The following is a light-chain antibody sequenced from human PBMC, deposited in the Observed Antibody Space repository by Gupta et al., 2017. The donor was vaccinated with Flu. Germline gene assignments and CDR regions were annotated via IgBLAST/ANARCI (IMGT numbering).Light chain of an antibody. Sequence: SYVLTQPPSVSVAPGQTARITCGGNNIGSKSVHWYQQKTGQAPVLVVYDDSERPSGIPERFSGSNSGNTATLTISRVEAGDEADYYCQVWDSSSDHVVFGGGTKLTGL. CDR2: DDS. CDR1: NIGSKS. CDR3: QVWDSSSDHVV. V-gene: IGLV3-21*02. J-gene: IGLJ2*01.